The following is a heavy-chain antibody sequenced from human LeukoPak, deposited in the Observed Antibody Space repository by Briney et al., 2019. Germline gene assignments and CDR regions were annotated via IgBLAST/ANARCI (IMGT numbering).Heavy chain of an antibody. D-gene: IGHD4-11*01. Sequence: SETLSLTCTVSGGSISSGGYYWSWIRQHPGKGLEWIGYIYYSGSTYYNPSLKSRVTISVDTSKNQFSLKLSSVTAADTAVYYCARAVTTGYYYYMGVWGKGTTVTVSS. CDR2: IYYSGST. CDR3: ARAVTTGYYYYMGV. CDR1: GGSISSGGYY. J-gene: IGHJ6*03. V-gene: IGHV4-31*03.